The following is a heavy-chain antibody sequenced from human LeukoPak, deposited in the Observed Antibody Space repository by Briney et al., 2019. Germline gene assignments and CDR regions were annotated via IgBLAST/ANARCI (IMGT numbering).Heavy chain of an antibody. V-gene: IGHV4-59*01. J-gene: IGHJ4*02. CDR3: ARAGYSYGTGYYFDY. Sequence: SETLSLTCTVSGGSISSYYWSWIRQPPGRELEWIGSIYYSGSSTKYNPSLKSRVTISVDTSKSQFSLNLDSATAADAAVYYCARAGYSYGTGYYFDYWGQGALVTVSS. D-gene: IGHD5-18*01. CDR2: IYYSGSST. CDR1: GGSISSYY.